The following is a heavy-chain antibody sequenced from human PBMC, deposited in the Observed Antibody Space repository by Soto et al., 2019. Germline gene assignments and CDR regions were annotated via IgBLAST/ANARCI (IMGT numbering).Heavy chain of an antibody. CDR1: GFTFSRYW. CDR2: IKDDGSGE. D-gene: IGHD4-4*01. J-gene: IGHJ6*02. CDR3: AIKQTTVTSLRTYYYGFDV. Sequence: EEQLVESGGGLVQPGGSLRLSCAASGFTFSRYWMTWVRQAPGKGLEWVANIKDDGSGEYYVDSVKGRFTVSRDNAKNFLYLQSSGLRAADTPVYYCAIKQTTVTSLRTYYYGFDVWCQGTPVSVSS. V-gene: IGHV3-7*03.